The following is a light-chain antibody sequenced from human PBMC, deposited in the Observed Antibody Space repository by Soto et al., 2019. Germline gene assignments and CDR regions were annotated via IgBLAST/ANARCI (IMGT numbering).Light chain of an antibody. V-gene: IGLV2-11*01. J-gene: IGLJ1*01. CDR2: DVT. CDR1: SSDVGGYNC. Sequence: QSVLTQPRSVSGSPGQSVTISCTGTSSDVGGYNCVSWYQQHPGKAPQLIIYDVTQRPSGVPYRFSGSKSGNTASLCISGLQADVVDDYSCCSHSASYTFVVGPGTNVAVL. CDR3: CSHSASYTFV.